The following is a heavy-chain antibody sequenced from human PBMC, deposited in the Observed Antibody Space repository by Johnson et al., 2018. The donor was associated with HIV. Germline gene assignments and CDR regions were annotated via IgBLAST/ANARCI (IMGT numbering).Heavy chain of an antibody. Sequence: VQLVESGGGLVQPGRSLRLSCAASGFTFSSYAMHWVRQAPGKGLVWVSRINSEGSSTDSADSVKGRFTISRDNAKNTLYLQMNSLRAEDTAVYYCARDSSNSFRFEMYAFDIWGQGTMVTVSS. D-gene: IGHD6-6*01. V-gene: IGHV3-74*01. CDR1: GFTFSSYA. CDR2: INSEGSST. J-gene: IGHJ3*02. CDR3: ARDSSNSFRFEMYAFDI.